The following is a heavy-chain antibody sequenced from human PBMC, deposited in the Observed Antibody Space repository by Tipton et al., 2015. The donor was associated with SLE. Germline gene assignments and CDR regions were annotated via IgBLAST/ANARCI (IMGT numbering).Heavy chain of an antibody. D-gene: IGHD6-13*01. CDR3: ARSGGSSSWLHHMDV. J-gene: IGHJ6*03. CDR1: GGSISRDNYY. CDR2: IYYTGGT. Sequence: LRLSCTVSGGSISRDNYYYTWIRQHPRKGREWIGYIYYTGGTNYNPNPSRKSRVTMSLDTSTNQFSLNLSSMTAADTAVYYCARSGGSSSWLHHMDVWGKGATVTVSS. V-gene: IGHV4-31*03.